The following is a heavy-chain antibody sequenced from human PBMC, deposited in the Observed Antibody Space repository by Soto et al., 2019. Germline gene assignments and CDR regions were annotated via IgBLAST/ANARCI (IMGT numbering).Heavy chain of an antibody. V-gene: IGHV3-48*03. J-gene: IGHJ4*02. D-gene: IGHD5-18*01. CDR2: FSDDGASI. CDR1: GFSFSSFA. CDR3: ARENSVQAWLHHFDH. Sequence: GGSLRLSCEASGFSFSSFAMYWVRLAPGRGLEWVSYFSDDGASIYYADSLKGRFTISRDNAKNSLSLQMNNLRAEDTAVYYCARENSVQAWLHHFDHWGLGTLVTVS.